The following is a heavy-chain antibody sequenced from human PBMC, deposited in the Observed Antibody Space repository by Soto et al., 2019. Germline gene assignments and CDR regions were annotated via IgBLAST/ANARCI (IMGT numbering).Heavy chain of an antibody. V-gene: IGHV4-39*01. Sequence: SETLSLTCTVSGGSISSSSYYWGWICQPPGKGLEWIGSIYYSGSTYYNPSLKSRVTISVDTSKNQFSLKLSSVTAADTAVYYFARLGDVLIPDFEYRGKGTLVTVSS. CDR2: IYYSGST. CDR1: GGSISSSSYY. D-gene: IGHD3-10*01. J-gene: IGHJ4*02. CDR3: ARLGDVLIPDFEY.